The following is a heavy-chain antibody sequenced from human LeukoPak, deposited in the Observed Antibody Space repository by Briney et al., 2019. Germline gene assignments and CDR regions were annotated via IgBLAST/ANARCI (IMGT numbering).Heavy chain of an antibody. Sequence: ASVKVSCKASGYTFTSYYMHWVRQAPGQGLEWMGIINPSGGSTSYAQKFQGRVNMTRDTYTSTVYMELSSLRSEDTAVYYCARNKWNYYDSSGYYFFDYWGQGTLVTVSS. CDR3: ARNKWNYYDSSGYYFFDY. D-gene: IGHD3-22*01. J-gene: IGHJ4*02. CDR1: GYTFTSYY. V-gene: IGHV1-46*01. CDR2: INPSGGST.